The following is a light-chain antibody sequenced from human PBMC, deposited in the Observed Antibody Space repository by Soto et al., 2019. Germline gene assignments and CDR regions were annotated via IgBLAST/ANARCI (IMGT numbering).Light chain of an antibody. CDR3: QQYDSSWT. Sequence: IVLTQSPGTLSLSPWERATLSCWASQSVSNRYLAWYQQKPGQAPRLLIYGASSRATGIPDRFSGSGSGTDFTLTISRLEPEDFAVYYCQQYDSSWTFGQGTKVDIK. J-gene: IGKJ1*01. CDR1: QSVSNRY. V-gene: IGKV3-20*01. CDR2: GAS.